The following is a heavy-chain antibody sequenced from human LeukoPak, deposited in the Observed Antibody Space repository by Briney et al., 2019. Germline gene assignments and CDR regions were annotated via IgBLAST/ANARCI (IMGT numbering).Heavy chain of an antibody. V-gene: IGHV4-59*01. CDR2: ICYSGST. D-gene: IGHD2/OR15-2a*01. J-gene: IGHJ3*02. CDR3: ASASLNIYAFDI. CDR1: LGSISSYY. Sequence: PSETLSLTCTVSLGSISSYYWSWIRQPPGKGLEWIGYICYSGSTKYKPSLKSRATISVHTSKNQFSLKLSSVTSADTAVYYCASASLNIYAFDIWGQGTMVTVSS.